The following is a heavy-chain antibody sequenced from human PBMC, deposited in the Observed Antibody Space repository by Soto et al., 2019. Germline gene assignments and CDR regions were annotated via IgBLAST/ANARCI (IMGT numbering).Heavy chain of an antibody. Sequence: SVKVDCKASEFPFTDYYIHWVRQAPVQGLEWMGWIKPNSGDTHFAKKFQGRVTVTRDTSISTVYMELTSLRSDDTAVYYCALDSLYDTWAHFDYRGQRTLVTVCS. CDR2: IKPNSGDT. V-gene: IGHV1-2*02. J-gene: IGHJ4*02. D-gene: IGHD3-16*01. CDR1: EFPFTDYY. CDR3: ALDSLYDTWAHFDY.